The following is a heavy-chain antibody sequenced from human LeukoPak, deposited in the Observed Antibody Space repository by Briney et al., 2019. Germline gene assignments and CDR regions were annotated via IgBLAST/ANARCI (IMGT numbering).Heavy chain of an antibody. D-gene: IGHD6-13*01. V-gene: IGHV4-34*01. CDR3: ARGAPLIAAAGTYGY. CDR2: INHSGST. J-gene: IGHJ4*02. CDR1: GGSFSGYY. Sequence: SETLSLTCAVYGGSFSGYYWSWIRQPPGKGLEWIGEINHSGSTNYNPSLKSRVTISVDTSKNQFSLKLSSVTAADTAVYYCARGAPLIAAAGTYGYWGQGTLVTVSS.